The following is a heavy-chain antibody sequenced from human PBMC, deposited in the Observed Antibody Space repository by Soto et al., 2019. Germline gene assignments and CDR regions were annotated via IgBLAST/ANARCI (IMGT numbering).Heavy chain of an antibody. J-gene: IGHJ4*02. V-gene: IGHV3-23*01. CDR3: AKDRVLRFLEWLLFDY. CDR1: GFTFSSYA. Sequence: GGSLRLSCAASGFTFSSYAMSWVRQAPGKGLEWVPAISGSGGSTYYADSVKGRFTISRDNSKNTLYLQMNSLRAEDTAVYYCAKDRVLRFLEWLLFDYWGQGTLVTVSS. CDR2: ISGSGGST. D-gene: IGHD3-3*01.